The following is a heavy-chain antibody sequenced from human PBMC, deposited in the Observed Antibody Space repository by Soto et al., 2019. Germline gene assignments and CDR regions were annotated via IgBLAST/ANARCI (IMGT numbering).Heavy chain of an antibody. V-gene: IGHV3-23*01. Sequence: EVQFLESGGCLVQPGGPLRLSFAASGFTFSNYAMSWVRQAPGKGLEWVSGIGGRATSAYYADSVKGRFAISRDNSYNTLFLQLNSLRAEDTAVYYCAKSRYSDSSGDVYDFWGQGTLVSVSS. J-gene: IGHJ4*02. CDR1: GFTFSNYA. D-gene: IGHD3-22*01. CDR3: AKSRYSDSSGDVYDF. CDR2: IGGRATSA.